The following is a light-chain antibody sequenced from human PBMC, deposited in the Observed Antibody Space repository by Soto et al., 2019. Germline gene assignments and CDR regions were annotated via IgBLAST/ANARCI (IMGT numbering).Light chain of an antibody. CDR3: QQYGSSPPT. J-gene: IGKJ5*01. CDR1: QSVSSSY. CDR2: GAS. Sequence: EIVLTQSPGTLSLSPGERATLSCRASQSVSSSYLAWYQQKPGQAPRLLIYGASSRATGIPDRFSGSGSGIDFTLTINRLAPEDLAVYYVQQYGSSPPTFGQGTRLEIK. V-gene: IGKV3-20*01.